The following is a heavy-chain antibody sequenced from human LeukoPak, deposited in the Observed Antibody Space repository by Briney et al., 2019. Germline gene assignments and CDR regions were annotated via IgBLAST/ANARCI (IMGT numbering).Heavy chain of an antibody. CDR3: ARAQLVIFGVVQNWFDP. D-gene: IGHD3-3*01. CDR2: IYYSGST. Sequence: PSETLSLTCTVSGGSISSSSYYWGWIRQPPGKGLEWIGSIYYSGSTYYNPSLKSRGTISVDTSKSQFSLKLSSVTAADTAVYYCARAQLVIFGVVQNWFDPWGQGTLVTVSS. CDR1: GGSISSSSYY. J-gene: IGHJ5*02. V-gene: IGHV4-39*01.